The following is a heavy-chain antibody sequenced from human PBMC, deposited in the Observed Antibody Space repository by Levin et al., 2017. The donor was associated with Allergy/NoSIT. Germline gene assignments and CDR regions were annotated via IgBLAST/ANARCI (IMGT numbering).Heavy chain of an antibody. Sequence: ASVKVSCKASGYTFTSYAMHWVRQAPGQRLEWMGWINAGNGNTKYSQKFQGRVTITRDTSASTAYMELSSLRSEDTAVYYCASDLHGDFWSGYVSWFDPWGQGTLVTVSS. CDR1: GYTFTSYA. J-gene: IGHJ5*02. CDR2: INAGNGNT. D-gene: IGHD3-3*01. CDR3: ASDLHGDFWSGYVSWFDP. V-gene: IGHV1-3*01.